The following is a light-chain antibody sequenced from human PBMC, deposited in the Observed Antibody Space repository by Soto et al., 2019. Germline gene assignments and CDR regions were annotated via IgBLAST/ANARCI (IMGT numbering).Light chain of an antibody. J-gene: IGKJ1*01. Sequence: IVLTQSRGTLSLSPGERPTLCCGASQSVSSSYLAWYQQKTGRAPRLXIFGASNGATGIPDRFSGSGSGTDFTLTISRLETEDFAVYYCQQYGISPVTFGQGTKVDIK. V-gene: IGKV3-20*01. CDR2: GAS. CDR3: QQYGISPVT. CDR1: QSVSSSY.